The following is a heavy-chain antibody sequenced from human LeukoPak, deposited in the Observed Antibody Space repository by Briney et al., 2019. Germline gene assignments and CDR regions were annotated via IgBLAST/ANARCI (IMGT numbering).Heavy chain of an antibody. V-gene: IGHV4-39*07. Sequence: SETLSLTCTVSGGSISSSSCYWGWIRQPPGKGLEWIGSIYHSGSTYYNPSLKSRVTISVDTSKNQFSLKLSSVTAADTAVYYCARDESRGSGNDYWGQGTLVTVSS. CDR1: GGSISSSSCY. J-gene: IGHJ4*02. CDR2: IYHSGST. CDR3: ARDESRGSGNDY. D-gene: IGHD4-23*01.